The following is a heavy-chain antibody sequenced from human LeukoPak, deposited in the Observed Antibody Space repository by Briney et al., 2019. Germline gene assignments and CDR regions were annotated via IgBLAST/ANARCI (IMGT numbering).Heavy chain of an antibody. D-gene: IGHD6-19*01. V-gene: IGHV3-30*04. J-gene: IGHJ6*04. Sequence: GGSLRLSCAASGFTFSSYAMHWVRQAPGKGLEWVAVISYDGSNKYYADSVKGRFTISRDNSKNTLYLQMNSLRAEDTAVYYCAREESSGWFPLYYYYGMDVWGKGTTVTVSS. CDR2: ISYDGSNK. CDR1: GFTFSSYA. CDR3: AREESSGWFPLYYYYGMDV.